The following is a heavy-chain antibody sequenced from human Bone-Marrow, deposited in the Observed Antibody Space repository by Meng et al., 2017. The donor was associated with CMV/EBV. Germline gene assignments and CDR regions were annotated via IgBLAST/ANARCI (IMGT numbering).Heavy chain of an antibody. D-gene: IGHD3-22*01. V-gene: IGHV4-39*07. CDR2: IYYSGST. J-gene: IGHJ4*02. Sequence: SETLSLTCTVSGGSISSSSYYWGWIRQSPGKGLEWIGSIYYSGSTYYNPSLKSRVTISVDTSKNQFSLKLSSVTAADTAVYYCARELYYYDSSGYFDYWGQGTLVTVSS. CDR3: ARELYYYDSSGYFDY. CDR1: GGSISSSSYY.